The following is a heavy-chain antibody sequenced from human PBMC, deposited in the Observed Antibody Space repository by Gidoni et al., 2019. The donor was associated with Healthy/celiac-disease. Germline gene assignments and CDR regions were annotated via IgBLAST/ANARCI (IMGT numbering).Heavy chain of an antibody. Sequence: EVQLLASGGGLVQPGGSLRRSCAASGFSFSSYAMSWVRQAPGKGLEWVSAISGSGGSTYYADSVKGRFTISRDNSKNTLYLQMNSLRAEDTAVYYCAKGSWLEAAAGVFVYWGQGTLVTVSS. CDR2: ISGSGGST. V-gene: IGHV3-23*01. CDR1: GFSFSSYA. CDR3: AKGSWLEAAAGVFVY. J-gene: IGHJ4*02. D-gene: IGHD6-13*01.